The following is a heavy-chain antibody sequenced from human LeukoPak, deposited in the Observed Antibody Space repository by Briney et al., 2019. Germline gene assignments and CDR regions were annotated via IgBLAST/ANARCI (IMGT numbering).Heavy chain of an antibody. Sequence: SQTLSLTCAISGDSVSSNSAAWNWIRQSPSRGLEWLGRTYYRSKWYNDYAVSVKSRITINPDTSKNQFSLQLNSVTPEDTAVYYCARGPSGAEQWLVGNWFDPWGQGTLVTVSS. V-gene: IGHV6-1*01. CDR2: TYYRSKWYN. CDR1: GDSVSSNSAA. D-gene: IGHD6-19*01. CDR3: ARGPSGAEQWLVGNWFDP. J-gene: IGHJ5*02.